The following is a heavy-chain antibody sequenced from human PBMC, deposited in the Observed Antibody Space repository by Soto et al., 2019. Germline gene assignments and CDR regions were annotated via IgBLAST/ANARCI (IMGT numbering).Heavy chain of an antibody. V-gene: IGHV3-23*01. J-gene: IGHJ4*02. D-gene: IGHD1-20*01. CDR1: GFTFNTYA. CDR3: AKGGIYDWNRVLSD. Sequence: PGGSLRLSCAASGFTFNTYAMSWVRQAPGKGLEWVSTFSGSGGTTYYADSVKGRFTVSRDNSKNTLYLQMNSLRAEDTAIYYCAKGGIYDWNRVLSDWGRGTLVTVSS. CDR2: FSGSGGTT.